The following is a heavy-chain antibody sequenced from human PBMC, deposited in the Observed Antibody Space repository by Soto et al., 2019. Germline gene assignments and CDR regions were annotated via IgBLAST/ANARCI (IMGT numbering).Heavy chain of an antibody. CDR3: ASPLYYDSSGSPFDY. V-gene: IGHV1-69*01. CDR2: IIPIFGTA. D-gene: IGHD3-22*01. Sequence: KPGSSVKXSCKAXGGTFSSYAISWVRXXPGQGLXWMGGIIPIFGTANYAQKFQGRVTITADESTSTAYRELSSLRSEDTAVYYCASPLYYDSSGSPFDYWGQGTLVTVSS. J-gene: IGHJ4*02. CDR1: GGTFSSYA.